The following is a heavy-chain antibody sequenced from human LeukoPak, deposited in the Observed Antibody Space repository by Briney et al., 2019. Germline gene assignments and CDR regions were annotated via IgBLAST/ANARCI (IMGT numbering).Heavy chain of an antibody. CDR1: GFTFSSYE. V-gene: IGHV3-48*03. Sequence: GGALRLSCAASGFTFSSYEMNWVRQAPGKGLEGGSYISSSGITIYYADSVKGRFTISRDNAKNSLYLQMNSLRAEDTAVYYCARGGTLEYFQHWGQGTLVTVSS. CDR2: ISSSGITI. J-gene: IGHJ1*01. CDR3: ARGGTLEYFQH.